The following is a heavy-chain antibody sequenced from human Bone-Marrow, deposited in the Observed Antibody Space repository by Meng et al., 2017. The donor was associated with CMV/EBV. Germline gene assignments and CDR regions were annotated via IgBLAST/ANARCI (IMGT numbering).Heavy chain of an antibody. Sequence: GESLKISCAASGFTFSSYAMHWVRQAPGKGLEWVAVISYDGSNKYYADSVKGRFTISRDNSKNTLYLQMNSLRAEDTAVYYCASAVVPAATYYYYYGMDVWGQGTTVTVSS. CDR1: GFTFSSYA. CDR3: ASAVVPAATYYYYYGMDV. V-gene: IGHV3-30*04. D-gene: IGHD2-2*01. J-gene: IGHJ6*02. CDR2: ISYDGSNK.